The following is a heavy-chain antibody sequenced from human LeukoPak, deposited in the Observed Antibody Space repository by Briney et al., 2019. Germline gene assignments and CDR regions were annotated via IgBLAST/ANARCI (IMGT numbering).Heavy chain of an antibody. CDR1: GIDFRASG. D-gene: IGHD2-2*01. J-gene: IGHJ4*02. CDR2: IQTDGRDK. CDR3: AREGGTVVIGRFDY. V-gene: IGHV3-30*02. Sequence: PGGSLRLSCAASGIDFRASGMHWVRQAPGMGLEWVTFIQTDGRDKYYAASVAGRFTISRDNSKNTVYLNMNNLRPDDTALYYCAREGGTVVIGRFDYWGQGTLATVSS.